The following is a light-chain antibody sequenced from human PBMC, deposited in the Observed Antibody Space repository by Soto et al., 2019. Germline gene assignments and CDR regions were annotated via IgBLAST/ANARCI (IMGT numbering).Light chain of an antibody. CDR3: QTWDTGARVV. J-gene: IGLJ2*01. V-gene: IGLV4-69*01. Sequence: QAVLTQSPSASASLGASVKLTCTLSSGHSSYAIAWHQQQPEKGPRYLMKLSSDGSHSKGDGIPDRFSGSSSGAESYLTISSLQCEDEADYYCQTWDTGARVVFGGGTKLTVL. CDR1: SGHSSYA. CDR2: LSSDGSH.